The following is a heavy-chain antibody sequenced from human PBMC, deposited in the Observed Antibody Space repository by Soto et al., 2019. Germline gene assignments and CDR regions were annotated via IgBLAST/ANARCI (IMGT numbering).Heavy chain of an antibody. CDR3: VTAPLGIGSYFAF. CDR1: GFTFRTYD. Sequence: EVQLVESGGGLVQPGGSLRLSCAASGFTFRTYDMHWVRQATGKGLEWVSTIGTTDDPYYSDSVRGRLTISREDTRDYLFPQMNRLRADDKAVYYCVTAPLGIGSYFAFWGQGELVNASS. CDR2: IGTTDDP. D-gene: IGHD1-26*01. J-gene: IGHJ4*02. V-gene: IGHV3-13*05.